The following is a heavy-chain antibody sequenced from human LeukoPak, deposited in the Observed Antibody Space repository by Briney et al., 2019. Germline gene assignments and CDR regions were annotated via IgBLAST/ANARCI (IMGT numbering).Heavy chain of an antibody. J-gene: IGHJ6*03. CDR2: TSYSGVT. Sequence: SETLSLTCTVSGGSINNYYWSWIRQPPGKGLEWIGYTSYSGVTDYNPSLKSRVTISVDTSKKQFSLKLTSVTAADTAVYYCARCPKGVYYYYMDVWGKGTTVTVSS. CDR1: GGSINNYY. V-gene: IGHV4-59*01. CDR3: ARCPKGVYYYYMDV.